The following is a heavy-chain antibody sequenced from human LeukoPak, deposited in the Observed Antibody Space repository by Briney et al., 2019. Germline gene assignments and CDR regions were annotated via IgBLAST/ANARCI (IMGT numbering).Heavy chain of an antibody. Sequence: PSETLSLTCTVSGGSISNYYWSWIRQPAGKGLEWIGSIYYTGSTYYNPSLKSRVTISVDTSKNQFSLKLSSVTAADTAVYYCARHDSSGWLFDYWGQGTLVTVSS. J-gene: IGHJ4*02. D-gene: IGHD6-19*01. V-gene: IGHV4-59*05. CDR1: GGSISNYY. CDR2: IYYTGST. CDR3: ARHDSSGWLFDY.